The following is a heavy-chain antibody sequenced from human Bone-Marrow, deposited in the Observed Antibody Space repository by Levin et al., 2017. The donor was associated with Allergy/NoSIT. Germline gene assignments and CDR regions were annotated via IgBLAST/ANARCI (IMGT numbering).Heavy chain of an antibody. J-gene: IGHJ5*02. D-gene: IGHD5-12*01. CDR1: GFTFSNYN. V-gene: IGHV3-21*01. CDR2: ISISGNHI. Sequence: GGSLRLSCAASGFTFSNYNMHWVRQAPGKGLEWVSSISISGNHIYYADSVKGRFTISRDNAKNSLYLQMNSLRVEDTAVYYCARGIDYSGLPWGQGTLVTVSS. CDR3: ARGIDYSGLP.